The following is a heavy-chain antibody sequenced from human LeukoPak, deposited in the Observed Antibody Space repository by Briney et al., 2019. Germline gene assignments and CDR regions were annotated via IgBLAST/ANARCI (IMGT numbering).Heavy chain of an antibody. CDR2: IIPILGIA. Sequence: GASVKVSCKASGGTFSSYAISWVRQAPGQGLEWMGRIIPILGIANYAQKFQGRVTITADKSTSTAYMELSSLRSEDTAVYYCARGTWDCSSTNCTTSFFDYWGQGTLVTVSS. CDR1: GGTFSSYA. CDR3: ARGTWDCSSTNCTTSFFDY. V-gene: IGHV1-69*04. D-gene: IGHD2-2*01. J-gene: IGHJ4*02.